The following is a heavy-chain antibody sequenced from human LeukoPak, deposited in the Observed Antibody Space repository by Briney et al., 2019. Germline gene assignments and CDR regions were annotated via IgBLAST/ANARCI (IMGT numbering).Heavy chain of an antibody. V-gene: IGHV4-39*07. J-gene: IGHJ4*02. CDR3: ARDFRGSGSFHFDH. CDR2: IYYSGST. CDR1: GGSISVNNYY. D-gene: IGHD3-10*01. Sequence: SETLSLTCNFSGGSISVNNYYIAWIRQPPGKGLEWIGSIYYSGSTYFSPSLKGRATLSIDTSKNQFSLKLSSVTAADTAVYYCARDFRGSGSFHFDHWGQGTLVTVSS.